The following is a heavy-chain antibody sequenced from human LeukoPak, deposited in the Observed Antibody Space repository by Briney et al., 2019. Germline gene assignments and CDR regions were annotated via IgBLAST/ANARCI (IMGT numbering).Heavy chain of an antibody. D-gene: IGHD3-3*01. CDR3: ARSPGNWDFWSGYSTQLKEDWFDP. J-gene: IGHJ5*02. Sequence: GGSLRLSCAASGFTFSSYAMHWVRQAPGKGLEWVAVILYDGSNKYYADSVKGRFTSSGDNSKNTLYLQMNSLRAEDTAVYYCARSPGNWDFWSGYSTQLKEDWFDPWGQGTLVTVSS. CDR1: GFTFSSYA. V-gene: IGHV3-30-3*01. CDR2: ILYDGSNK.